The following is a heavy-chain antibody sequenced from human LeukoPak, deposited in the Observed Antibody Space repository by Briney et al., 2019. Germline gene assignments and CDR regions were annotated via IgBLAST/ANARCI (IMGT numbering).Heavy chain of an antibody. J-gene: IGHJ4*02. V-gene: IGHV3-48*01. D-gene: IGHD2-21*01. CDR3: ARDSSYSFDY. Sequence: GGSLRLSCAASGFTFSRYSMDWPRHAPGRGLEWVSYISESGSVIWYADSVKGRFTISRDNPKNSLHLQMSNLRAEDTAVYHCARDSSYSFDYWGQGALVTVSS. CDR2: ISESGSVI. CDR1: GFTFSRYS.